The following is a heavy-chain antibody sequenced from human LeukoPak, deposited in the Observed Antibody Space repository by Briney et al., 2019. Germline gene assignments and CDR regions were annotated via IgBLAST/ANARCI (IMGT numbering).Heavy chain of an antibody. CDR3: AKGRYGYSYYYYMDV. V-gene: IGHV3-30*18. CDR2: ILYEGSNT. J-gene: IGHJ6*03. D-gene: IGHD3-16*01. Sequence: PGGSLRLSCAASGFTFSTYGMHWVRQAPGKGLEWVAVILYEGSNTYYAEYMKGRFTICRDNSKNTVYLQMNSLRAEDTDVYYCAKGRYGYSYYYYMDVWGKGTTVTVSS. CDR1: GFTFSTYG.